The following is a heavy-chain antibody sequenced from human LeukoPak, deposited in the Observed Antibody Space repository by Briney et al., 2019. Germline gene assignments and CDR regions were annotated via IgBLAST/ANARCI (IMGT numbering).Heavy chain of an antibody. CDR1: GGTFSSYA. CDR2: IIPIFGTA. J-gene: IGHJ1*01. Sequence: SVKVSCKASGGTFSSYAISGVRQAPGQGLEWMGGIIPIFGTANYAQKFQGRVTITTDESTSTAYMELSSLRSEDTAVYYCARANPSRYCSSTSCPDFQHWGQGTLVTVSS. V-gene: IGHV1-69*05. D-gene: IGHD2-2*01. CDR3: ARANPSRYCSSTSCPDFQH.